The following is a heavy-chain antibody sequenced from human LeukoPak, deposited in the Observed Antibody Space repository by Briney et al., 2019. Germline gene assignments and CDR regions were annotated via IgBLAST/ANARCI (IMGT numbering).Heavy chain of an antibody. D-gene: IGHD5-12*01. J-gene: IGHJ4*02. CDR2: ISGSGSST. V-gene: IGHV3-23*01. Sequence: PGGSLRLSCAASGFTFSSYAMSWVRQAPGKGLEWVSTISGSGSSTYYADSVKGRFTISRDNSKNTLYLQMNNLRAEDTAVYYCAKATSRFVVYYFDYWGQGTLVTVSS. CDR3: AKATSRFVVYYFDY. CDR1: GFTFSSYA.